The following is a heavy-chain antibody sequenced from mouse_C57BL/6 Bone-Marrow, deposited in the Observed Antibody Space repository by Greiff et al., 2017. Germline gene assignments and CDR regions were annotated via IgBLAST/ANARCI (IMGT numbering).Heavy chain of an antibody. D-gene: IGHD2-5*01. J-gene: IGHJ3*01. Sequence: LVESGAELVKPGASVKMSCKASGYTFTSYWITWVKQRPGQGLEWIGDIYPGSGSTNYNEKFKSKATLTVDTSSSTAYMQLSSLTSEDSAVYYCAREGYSNWGFAYWGQGTLVTVSA. CDR2: IYPGSGST. CDR1: GYTFTSYW. CDR3: AREGYSNWGFAY. V-gene: IGHV1-55*01.